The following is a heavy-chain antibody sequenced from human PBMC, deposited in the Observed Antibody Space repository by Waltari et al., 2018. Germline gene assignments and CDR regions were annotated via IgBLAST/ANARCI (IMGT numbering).Heavy chain of an antibody. Sequence: QVQLQESGPGLVKPSQTLSLTCTVSGGSISSGSYYWSWIRQPAGKGLEWIGYIYTSGSTNYNPSLKSRVTISVDTSKNQFSLKLSSVTAADTAVYYCARSRFRELWYFDLWGRGTLVTVSS. J-gene: IGHJ2*01. D-gene: IGHD3-10*01. CDR3: ARSRFRELWYFDL. CDR2: IYTSGST. CDR1: GGSISSGSYY. V-gene: IGHV4-61*09.